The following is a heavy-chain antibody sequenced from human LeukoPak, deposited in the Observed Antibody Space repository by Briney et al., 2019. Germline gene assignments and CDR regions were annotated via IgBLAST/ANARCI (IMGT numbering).Heavy chain of an antibody. V-gene: IGHV5-51*01. J-gene: IGHJ2*01. CDR1: AYSFTSYW. D-gene: IGHD6-19*01. CDR3: ASSVAGTFWYFDL. Sequence: GESLKISCRGSAYSFTSYWIGWVRQMPGKGLEWMGIIYPGDSDTRYSPSFQGQVTISADKSISTAYLQWSSLKASDTAMYYCASSVAGTFWYFDLWGRGTLVTVSS. CDR2: IYPGDSDT.